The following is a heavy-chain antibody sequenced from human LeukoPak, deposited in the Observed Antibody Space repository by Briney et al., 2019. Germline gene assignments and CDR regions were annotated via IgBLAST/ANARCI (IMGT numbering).Heavy chain of an antibody. CDR2: ISGSGGST. Sequence: LGGSLRLSCAASGFTFSSYAMSWVRQAPGKGLEWVSAISGSGGSTYYADSVKGRFTISRDNSKNTLYLQMNSLRAEDTAVYYCAGYGVGYYYGSGSSYYYMDVWGKGTTVTVSS. V-gene: IGHV3-23*01. D-gene: IGHD3-10*01. CDR3: AGYGVGYYYGSGSSYYYMDV. J-gene: IGHJ6*03. CDR1: GFTFSSYA.